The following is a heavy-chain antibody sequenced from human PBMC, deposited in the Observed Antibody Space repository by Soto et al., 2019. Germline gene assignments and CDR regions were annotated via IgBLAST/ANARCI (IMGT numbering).Heavy chain of an antibody. Sequence: PGGSLRLSCAASGFTFSSYWMSWVRQTPGKWLEWVENIKQDGSEKYYVDSVKGRFTISRDNAKNSLYLQMNSLRAEDTAVYYCGIDRKSEYSISSIAFDIWGQGTIVTVSS. V-gene: IGHV3-7*03. J-gene: IGHJ3*02. D-gene: IGHD6-6*01. CDR2: IKQDGSEK. CDR3: GIDRKSEYSISSIAFDI. CDR1: GFTFSSYW.